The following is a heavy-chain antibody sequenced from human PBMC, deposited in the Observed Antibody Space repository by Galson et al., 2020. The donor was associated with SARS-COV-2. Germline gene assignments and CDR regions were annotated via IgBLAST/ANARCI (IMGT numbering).Heavy chain of an antibody. CDR2: MWSDGSDE. V-gene: IGHV3-33*01. Sequence: GGSLRLSCGASGFSFINYAMHWVRQAPGKGLEWVALMWSDGSDENYADSVRGRFTISRDNSKNTLYLQMNDLRGEDTAVYYCARGNGSGAYLIDYWGRGALVTVSS. CDR1: GFSFINYA. J-gene: IGHJ4*02. CDR3: ARGNGSGAYLIDY. D-gene: IGHD1-1*01.